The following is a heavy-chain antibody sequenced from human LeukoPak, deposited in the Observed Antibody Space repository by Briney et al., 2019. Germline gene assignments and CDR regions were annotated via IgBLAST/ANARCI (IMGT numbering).Heavy chain of an antibody. J-gene: IGHJ4*02. Sequence: CFAAGGSAVSTDGMNWVRQTPGKWLEWVAVIWFDGSKIYYTDSVKGRFTISRDNSKNTLFLQMNSLRAEDSGVYYCARDLAKGRYFDYWGQGTLVTVSS. CDR3: ARDLAKGRYFDY. CDR1: GSAVSTDG. D-gene: IGHD1-26*01. CDR2: IWFDGSKI. V-gene: IGHV3-33*01.